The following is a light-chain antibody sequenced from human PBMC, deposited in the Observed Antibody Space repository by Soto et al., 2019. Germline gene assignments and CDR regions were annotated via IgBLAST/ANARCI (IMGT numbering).Light chain of an antibody. Sequence: QSVLTQPPSVSGAPGQRVTISCTGSSSNIGAGYDVHWYQQLPGTAPKLLIYGNSNRPSGVPDRFSGSKSGTSASLAITGLQAEDEADYCCQSYDSSLGEVFGGGTKLTVL. CDR2: GNS. CDR3: QSYDSSLGEV. J-gene: IGLJ3*02. V-gene: IGLV1-40*01. CDR1: SSNIGAGYD.